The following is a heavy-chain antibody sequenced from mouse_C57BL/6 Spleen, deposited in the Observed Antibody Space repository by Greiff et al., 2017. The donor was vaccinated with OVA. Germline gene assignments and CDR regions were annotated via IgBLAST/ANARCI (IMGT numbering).Heavy chain of an antibody. CDR3: ARSGYYGSRVAY. CDR1: GYTFTDYY. J-gene: IGHJ3*01. Sequence: EVQLQQSGPELVKPGASVKISCTASGYTFTDYYMNWVKQSHGKSLEWIGDINPNNGGTSYNQKFKGKATLTVDKSSSTAYMELRSLTSEDSAVYYCARSGYYGSRVAYWGQGTLVTVSA. CDR2: INPNNGGT. V-gene: IGHV1-26*01. D-gene: IGHD1-1*01.